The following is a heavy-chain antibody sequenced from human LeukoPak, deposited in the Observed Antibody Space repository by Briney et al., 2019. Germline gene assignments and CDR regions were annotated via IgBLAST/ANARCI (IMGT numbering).Heavy chain of an antibody. V-gene: IGHV4-31*03. D-gene: IGHD4-17*01. CDR2: IYYSGST. J-gene: IGHJ4*02. CDR1: GGSISSGGYY. Sequence: PSETLSLTCTVSGGSISSGGYYWSWIRQHPGKGLEWIGYIYYSGSTYYNPSLKSRVTISVDTSKNQFSLKLSSVSAADTAVYYCAREWSTVTDYWGQGTLVTVSS. CDR3: AREWSTVTDY.